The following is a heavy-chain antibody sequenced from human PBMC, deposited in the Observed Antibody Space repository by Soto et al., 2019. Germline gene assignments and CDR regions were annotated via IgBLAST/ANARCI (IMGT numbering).Heavy chain of an antibody. V-gene: IGHV3-30*03. CDR1: GFTFSSYV. CDR2: ILNDGSNK. Sequence: QVQLVESGGDVVQPGRSLRLSCEASGFTFSSYVMHWVRQAPGKGLEWVAVILNDGSNKYYIYSVKGRFTISRDNSKSTLYLKMNSLKVEDKAVYYCAMICWPGYCTTSSCYVFDYWGQGTLVTVSS. D-gene: IGHD2-2*03. J-gene: IGHJ4*02. CDR3: AMICWPGYCTTSSCYVFDY.